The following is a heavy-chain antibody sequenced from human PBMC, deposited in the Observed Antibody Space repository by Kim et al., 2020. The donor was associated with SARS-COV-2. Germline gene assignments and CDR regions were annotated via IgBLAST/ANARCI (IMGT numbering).Heavy chain of an antibody. J-gene: IGHJ4*02. D-gene: IGHD2-21*01. Sequence: GGSLRLSCAASGFRFNAFDMNWVRQVTGKGLEWVSTIGSGGDTYYGGSVKGRFTVSRENAQSSLVLQMNSLRAADTAVYYCVRGQGHMDPSKFDYWGQGILVVVSS. CDR3: VRGQGHMDPSKFDY. V-gene: IGHV3-13*01. CDR2: IGSGGDT. CDR1: GFRFNAFD.